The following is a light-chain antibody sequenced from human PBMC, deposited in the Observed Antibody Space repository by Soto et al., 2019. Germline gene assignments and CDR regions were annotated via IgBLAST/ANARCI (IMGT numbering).Light chain of an antibody. CDR2: DVI. Sequence: QSALTQPPSASGSPGQSVTISFTGTSSDVGGYNYVSWYQQHPGKAPKLMIYDVIKRPSGVPDRFSGSKSGNTASLTVSGLQAEDEADYYCSSYAGSNNLVFGGGTKLTVL. V-gene: IGLV2-8*01. CDR1: SSDVGGYNY. J-gene: IGLJ3*02. CDR3: SSYAGSNNLV.